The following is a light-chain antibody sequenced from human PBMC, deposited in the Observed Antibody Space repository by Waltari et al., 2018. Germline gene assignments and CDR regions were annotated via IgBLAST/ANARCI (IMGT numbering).Light chain of an antibody. V-gene: IGLV1-44*01. CDR2: GTN. Sequence: QSVLTQPPSASGTPGQRITISCSGSNSNIGRNTVNWYQQLPGTAPKVLIYGTNRRPSGVPDRFSSSKSGTSASLAISGLQSEDEADYSCAAWDASLNGWVFGGGTKVTVL. J-gene: IGLJ3*02. CDR1: NSNIGRNT. CDR3: AAWDASLNGWV.